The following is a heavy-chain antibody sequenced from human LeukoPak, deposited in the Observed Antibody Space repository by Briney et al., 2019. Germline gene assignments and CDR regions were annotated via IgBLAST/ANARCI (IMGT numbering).Heavy chain of an antibody. D-gene: IGHD3-22*01. J-gene: IGHJ4*02. CDR2: VDWDGGST. V-gene: IGHV3-43*01. CDR1: GFTFNDYT. Sequence: PGGSLRLSCAASGFTFNDYTMHWVRQAPGKGLEWVSLVDWDGGSTHYADSVKGRFTISRDNSKNTLYLQMNSLRAEDTAVYYCAKDVGNYYDSSGYYSPLYYFDYWGQGTLVTVSS. CDR3: AKDVGNYYDSSGYYSPLYYFDY.